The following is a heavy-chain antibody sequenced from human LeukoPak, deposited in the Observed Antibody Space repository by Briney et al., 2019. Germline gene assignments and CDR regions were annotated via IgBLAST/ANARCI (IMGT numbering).Heavy chain of an antibody. J-gene: IGHJ4*02. CDR1: GFMFNNYW. CDR3: ATCPTDKCDDDHADY. Sequence: GGSLRLSCAASGFMFNNYWMSWVRQAPGKGLEWVANIKEDGSEKYYVDSVKGRFTISRDNAKNLLYLQMNSLRAEDTAVYYCATCPTDKCDDDHADYWGQGSLVTVSS. CDR2: IKEDGSEK. V-gene: IGHV3-7*01. D-gene: IGHD1-1*01.